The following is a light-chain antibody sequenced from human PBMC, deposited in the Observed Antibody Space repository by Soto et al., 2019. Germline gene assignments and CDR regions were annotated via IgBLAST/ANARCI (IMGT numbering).Light chain of an antibody. J-gene: IGLJ3*02. Sequence: QSALTQPPSASGSPGQSVAISCTGTSSDVGGYNYVSWYQQHPGKAPKLMIYGNKNRPSGVPDRFSGSKSGTSASLAITGLQAADEADYFCQSYDSAFSGLVFGGGTKLTVL. CDR1: SSDVGGYNY. CDR2: GNK. CDR3: QSYDSAFSGLV. V-gene: IGLV2-8*01.